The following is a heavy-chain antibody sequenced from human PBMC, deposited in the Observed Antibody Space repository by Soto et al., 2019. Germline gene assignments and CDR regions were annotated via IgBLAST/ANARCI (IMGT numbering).Heavy chain of an antibody. D-gene: IGHD3-3*01. CDR3: ARGSYYYDFWSGPYPFDY. J-gene: IGHJ4*02. CDR1: GYTFTSYD. Sequence: QVQLVQSGAEVKKPGASVKVSCKASGYTFTSYDINWVRQATGQGLEWMGWMNPNSGNTGYAQKFTGRVTMTRNTSISTAYMELSSLRSEDTAVYYCARGSYYYDFWSGPYPFDYWGQGTLVTVSS. V-gene: IGHV1-8*01. CDR2: MNPNSGNT.